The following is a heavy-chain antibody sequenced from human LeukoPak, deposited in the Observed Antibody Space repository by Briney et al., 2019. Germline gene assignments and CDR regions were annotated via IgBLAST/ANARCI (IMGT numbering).Heavy chain of an antibody. CDR2: IYYSGST. CDR1: GGSISSYY. CDR3: ARLHRGEEAFDI. Sequence: SETLSLTCTVSGGSISSYYWSWIRQPPGKGLEWIGYIYYSGSTNYNPSLKSRVTISVDTSKNQFSLKLSSVTAADTAVCYCARLHRGEEAFDIWGQGTMVTVSS. J-gene: IGHJ3*02. V-gene: IGHV4-59*01.